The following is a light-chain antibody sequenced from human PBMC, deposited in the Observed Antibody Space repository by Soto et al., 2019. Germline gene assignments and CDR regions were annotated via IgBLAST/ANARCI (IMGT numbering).Light chain of an antibody. Sequence: QSVLTQPPSASGSPGQSVTISCTGTSSDVGGYNSVSWYQHHPAKAPKLIIYDVSKRPSGVPDRFSGSKSGNTASLTVSGLQAEDEADYYYSSYAATNKVSFGGGTKLTVL. V-gene: IGLV2-8*01. CDR2: DVS. J-gene: IGLJ2*01. CDR3: SSYAATNKVS. CDR1: SSDVGGYNS.